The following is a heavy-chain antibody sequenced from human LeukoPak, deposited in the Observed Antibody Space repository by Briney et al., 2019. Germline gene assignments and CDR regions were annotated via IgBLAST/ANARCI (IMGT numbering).Heavy chain of an antibody. CDR1: GGSISSYY. V-gene: IGHV4-59*08. CDR2: IYYSGST. J-gene: IGHJ4*02. CDR3: ASPYYYDSSGYPRPFDY. D-gene: IGHD3-22*01. Sequence: PSETLSLTCTVSGGSISSYYWSWIRQPPGKGLEWIGYIYYSGSTNYNPSLKSRVTISVDTSKNQFSLKLSSVTAADTAVYYCASPYYYDSSGYPRPFDYWGQGTLVTVSS.